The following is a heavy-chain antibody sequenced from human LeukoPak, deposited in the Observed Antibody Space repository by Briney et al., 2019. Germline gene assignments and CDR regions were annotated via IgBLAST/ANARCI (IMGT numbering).Heavy chain of an antibody. D-gene: IGHD3-16*02. J-gene: IGHJ4*02. CDR3: AKDAIGQYRPYYFDC. V-gene: IGHV3-23*01. Sequence: GGALRLSCAASGFTFSSFAMSWVRQAPGKGLEWVSSISGSGESTYYADYVKGRFTVSRDNSKNTLNLQLNSLRAEDTAVYYCAKDAIGQYRPYYFDCWGQGTLVTVSS. CDR1: GFTFSSFA. CDR2: ISGSGEST.